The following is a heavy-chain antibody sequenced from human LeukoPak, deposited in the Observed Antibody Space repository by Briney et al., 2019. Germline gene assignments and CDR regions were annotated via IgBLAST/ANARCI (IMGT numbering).Heavy chain of an antibody. J-gene: IGHJ5*02. CDR3: ASYSSGWYHNNWFDP. V-gene: IGHV1-69*04. CDR2: IIPILGIA. CDR1: GGTFSSYA. Sequence: SVKVSCKASGGTFSSYAISWVRQAPGQGLEWMGRIIPILGIANYALKFQGRVTITADKSTSTAYMELSSLRSEDTAVYYCASYSSGWYHNNWFDPWGQGTLVTVSS. D-gene: IGHD6-19*01.